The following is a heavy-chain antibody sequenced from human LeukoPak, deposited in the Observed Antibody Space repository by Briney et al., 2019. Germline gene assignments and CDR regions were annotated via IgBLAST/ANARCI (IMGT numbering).Heavy chain of an antibody. J-gene: IGHJ4*02. V-gene: IGHV1-18*01. CDR1: GYTFTSYG. Sequence: ASVKVSCKASGYTFTSYGISWVRQAPGQGLEWMVWISAYNGNTNYAQKLQGRVTMTTGTSTSTAYMELRSLRSDDTAVYYCARDRIDGGSRILDYWGQGTLVTVSS. CDR2: ISAYNGNT. CDR3: ARDRIDGGSRILDY. D-gene: IGHD3-10*01.